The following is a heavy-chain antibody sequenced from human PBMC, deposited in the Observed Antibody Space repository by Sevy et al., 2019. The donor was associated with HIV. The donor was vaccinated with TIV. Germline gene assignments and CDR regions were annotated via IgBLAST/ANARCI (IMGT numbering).Heavy chain of an antibody. V-gene: IGHV3-23*01. J-gene: IGHJ6*02. D-gene: IGHD2-15*01. CDR1: EFTFSSYA. CDR3: AKGSCSCATCPRDYYYYGMDV. CDR2: ISGSGRFT. Sequence: GGSLRLSCSASEFTFSSYAMSWVRQAPGKGLEWVSSISGSGRFTYYADFVEGRFIISRDNSTNTLSVQMNSLRAEDMAVYYCAKGSCSCATCPRDYYYYGMDVWGQGTTVTVSS.